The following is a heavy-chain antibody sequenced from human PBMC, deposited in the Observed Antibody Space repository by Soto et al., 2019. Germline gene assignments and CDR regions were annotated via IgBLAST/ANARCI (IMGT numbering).Heavy chain of an antibody. V-gene: IGHV3-30*18. CDR1: GFTFSSYG. CDR3: EKDRSRYSSGWTIDY. D-gene: IGHD6-19*01. CDR2: ISYDGSNK. J-gene: IGHJ4*02. Sequence: LRLSCAASGFTFSSYGMNWVRQAPGKGLEWVAVISYDGSNKYYADSVKGRFTISRDNSKNTLYLQMNSLRAEDTAVYYCEKDRSRYSSGWTIDYWGQGTLVNVSS.